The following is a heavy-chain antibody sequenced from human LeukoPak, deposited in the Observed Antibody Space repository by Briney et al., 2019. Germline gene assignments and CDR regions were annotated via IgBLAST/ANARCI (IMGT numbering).Heavy chain of an antibody. CDR3: AKDVGKWESLHFFDY. J-gene: IGHJ4*02. CDR1: GFTLSTNA. V-gene: IGHV3-23*01. D-gene: IGHD1-26*01. Sequence: GGSLRLSCLTSGFTLSTNAMSWVRQAPGKGLEWISGISGSGASTYYADSVKGRFTISRDDSRNTLYLQMNSLRGDDTAVYYCAKDVGKWESLHFFDYWGQGTLVSVSS. CDR2: ISGSGAST.